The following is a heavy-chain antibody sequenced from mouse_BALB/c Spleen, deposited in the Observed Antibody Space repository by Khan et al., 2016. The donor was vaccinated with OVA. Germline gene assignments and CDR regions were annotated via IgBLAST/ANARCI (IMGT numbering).Heavy chain of an antibody. CDR3: ARGGYSVFAY. V-gene: IGHV1-81*01. CDR2: IFPGSGTP. CDR1: GYTFSDYV. J-gene: IGHJ3*01. Sequence: QVQLQQSGPELVKPGASLKVSCKASGYTFSDYVIGWVKKRTGQGLEWIGAIFPGSGTPYYNEKFKDKATLTADKSSSPAYMQPSSLTSEDSAVYFCARGGYSVFAYWGQGTLVTVSA. D-gene: IGHD2-14*01.